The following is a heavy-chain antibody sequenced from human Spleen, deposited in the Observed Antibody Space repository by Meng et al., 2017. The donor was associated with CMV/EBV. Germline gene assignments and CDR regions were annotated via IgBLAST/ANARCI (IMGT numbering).Heavy chain of an antibody. J-gene: IGHJ6*02. CDR3: ARVLIDYYYYGMDV. Sequence: SETLSLTCTVSGDSVSSGTYYWNWIRQPPGKGLEWIGYIHYSGSTNYNPSLKSRVSMSIDTSKNQFSLKLSSVPAADTAIYYCARVLIDYYYYGMDVWGQGATVTVSS. CDR1: GDSVSSGTYY. V-gene: IGHV4-61*01. D-gene: IGHD3-16*01. CDR2: IHYSGST.